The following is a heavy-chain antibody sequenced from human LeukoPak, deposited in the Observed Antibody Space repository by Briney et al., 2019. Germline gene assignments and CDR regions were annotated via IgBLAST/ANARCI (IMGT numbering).Heavy chain of an antibody. V-gene: IGHV3-48*03. CDR2: ISSSGSTI. CDR3: ARDSFLTTMIVVPRPLDY. Sequence: PGGSLRLSCAASGFTFSSCEMNWVRQAPGKGLEWVSYISSSGSTIYYADSVKGRFTISRDNAKNSLYLQMNSLRAEDTAVYYCARDSFLTTMIVVPRPLDYWGQGTLVTVSS. D-gene: IGHD3-22*01. J-gene: IGHJ4*02. CDR1: GFTFSSCE.